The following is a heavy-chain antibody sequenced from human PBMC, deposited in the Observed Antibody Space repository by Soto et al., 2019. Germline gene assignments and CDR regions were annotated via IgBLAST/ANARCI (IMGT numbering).Heavy chain of an antibody. CDR3: ARVPGDFGVVLPWYY. V-gene: IGHV1-3*01. J-gene: IGHJ4*02. Sequence: QVQLVQSGAEVKKPGASVKVSCKASGYTFTSYAMHWVRQAPGQRLEWMGWINAGNGNTKYSQKFQGRVTITRVTSASTAYMDLSSLRSEDTAVYYCARVPGDFGVVLPWYYWGQGTLVTVSS. CDR1: GYTFTSYA. CDR2: INAGNGNT. D-gene: IGHD3-3*01.